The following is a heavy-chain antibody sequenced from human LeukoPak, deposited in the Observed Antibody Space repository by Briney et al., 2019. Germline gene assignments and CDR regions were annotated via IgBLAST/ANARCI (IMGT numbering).Heavy chain of an antibody. CDR2: IYTSGST. CDR1: GGSISSGSYY. CDR3: ARETYYMDV. Sequence: SQTLSLTCTVSGGSISSGSYYWSWIRQPAGKGLEWIGRIYTSGSTNYNSSLKSRVTISVDTSKNQFSLKLSSVTAADTAVYYYARETYYMDVWGKGTTVTVSS. V-gene: IGHV4-61*02. J-gene: IGHJ6*03.